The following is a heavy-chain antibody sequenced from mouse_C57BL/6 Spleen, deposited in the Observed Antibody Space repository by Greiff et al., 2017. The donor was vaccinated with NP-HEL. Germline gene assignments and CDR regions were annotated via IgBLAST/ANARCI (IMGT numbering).Heavy chain of an antibody. J-gene: IGHJ4*01. Sequence: VQLQQPGAELVRPGSSVKLSCKASGYTFTSYWMHWVKQRPIQGLEWIGNIDPSDSETHYNQKFKDKATLTVDKSSSTAYMQLSSLTSEDSAVYYCARGYYGSSSYAMDYWGQGTSVTVSS. CDR2: IDPSDSET. V-gene: IGHV1-52*01. CDR1: GYTFTSYW. D-gene: IGHD1-1*01. CDR3: ARGYYGSSSYAMDY.